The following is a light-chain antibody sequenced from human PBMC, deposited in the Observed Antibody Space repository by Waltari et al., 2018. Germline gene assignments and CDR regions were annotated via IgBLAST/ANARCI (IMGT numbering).Light chain of an antibody. V-gene: IGLV2-14*03. CDR3: SSYISSSTLEL. J-gene: IGLJ2*01. CDR2: YVS. CDR1: SRDVGAYNY. Sequence: QSALTQPASVSGSPGQSITISCTGTSRDVGAYNYVSWYQHHPGKAPKLMIFYVSNRPSGVSNRFSGSKSGNTASLTISGLQAEDEADYYCSSYISSSTLELFGGGTSLTVL.